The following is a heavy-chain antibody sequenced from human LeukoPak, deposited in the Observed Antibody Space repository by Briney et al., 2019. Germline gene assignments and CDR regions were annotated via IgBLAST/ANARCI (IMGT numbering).Heavy chain of an antibody. CDR3: ARGRGYSYAPFDY. CDR1: GGSFSGYY. D-gene: IGHD5-18*01. J-gene: IGHJ4*02. V-gene: IGHV4-34*01. Sequence: SETLSLTCAVYGGSFSGYYWSWIRQPPGKGLEWIGEINHSGSTNYNPSLKSRVTISVDTSKNQFSLKLSSVTAADTAVYYCARGRGYSYAPFDYWGQGTLVSVSS. CDR2: INHSGST.